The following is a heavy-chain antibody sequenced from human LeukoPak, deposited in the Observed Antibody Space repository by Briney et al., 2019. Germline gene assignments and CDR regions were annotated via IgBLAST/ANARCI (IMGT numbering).Heavy chain of an antibody. D-gene: IGHD5-18*01. CDR1: GGSISSYY. CDR3: ARGKRGYSYGSFDY. V-gene: IGHV4-59*12. CDR2: IYYSGST. Sequence: SETLSLTCTVSGGSISSYYWSWIRQPPGKGLEWIGYIYYSGSTNYNPSLKSRVTISVDTSKNQFSLKLSSVTAADTAVYYCARGKRGYSYGSFDYWGQGTLVTVSS. J-gene: IGHJ4*02.